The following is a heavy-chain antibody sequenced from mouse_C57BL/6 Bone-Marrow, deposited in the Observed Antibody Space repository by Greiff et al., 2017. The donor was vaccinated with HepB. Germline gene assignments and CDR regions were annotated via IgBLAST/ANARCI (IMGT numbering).Heavy chain of an antibody. Sequence: QVQLQQPGAELVKPGASVKLSCKASGYTFTSYWMQWVKQRPGQGLEWIGEIDPSDSYTNYNQKFKSKATLTVDKSSSTAYMQLSSLTSEDSAVYYCAREAYYGNYYYFDYWGQGTTLTVSS. V-gene: IGHV1-50*01. J-gene: IGHJ2*01. CDR3: AREAYYGNYYYFDY. CDR2: IDPSDSYT. D-gene: IGHD2-1*01. CDR1: GYTFTSYW.